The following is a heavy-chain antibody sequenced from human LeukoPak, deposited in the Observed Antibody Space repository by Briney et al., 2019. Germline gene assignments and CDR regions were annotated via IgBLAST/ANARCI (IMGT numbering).Heavy chain of an antibody. CDR2: IYPGDSDT. CDR3: ARHFPLLWFGELSVDY. D-gene: IGHD3-10*01. J-gene: IGHJ4*02. CDR1: GYSFTSYW. Sequence: GESLKISCKGSGYSFTSYWIGWVRQMPGKGLEWMGIIYPGDSDTRYSPSFQGQVTISADKSISTAYLQWSSRKASDTAMYYCARHFPLLWFGELSVDYWGQGTLVTVSS. V-gene: IGHV5-51*01.